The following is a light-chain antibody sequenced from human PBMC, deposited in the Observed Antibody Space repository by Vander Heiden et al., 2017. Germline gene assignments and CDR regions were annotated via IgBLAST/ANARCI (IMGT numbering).Light chain of an antibody. CDR3: QQSYSAPAT. J-gene: IGKJ5*01. CDR2: LTS. Sequence: IQMTQSPFSLSASVGERVTITCRASQSIGKYLNWYGQKPGKAPKLLIFLTSSLQSGVPSRFTGSGSGTEFTLTINGLQPEDFATYYCQQSYSAPATFGQGTRLEIK. V-gene: IGKV1-39*01. CDR1: QSIGKY.